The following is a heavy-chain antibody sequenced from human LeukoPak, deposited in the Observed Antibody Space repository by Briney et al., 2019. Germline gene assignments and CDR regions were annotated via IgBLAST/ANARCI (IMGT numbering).Heavy chain of an antibody. CDR2: IYPDDPDT. Sequence: GESLNISCKGSGYSFTNYWIGWVRQMPGKGLEWMGIIYPDDPDTKYSPSFQGQVTISAGKSISTAYLQWSSLKASDTAMYCCARSGRLGYCSGGSCFRWDYWGQGTLVTVSS. J-gene: IGHJ4*02. D-gene: IGHD2-15*01. CDR3: ARSGRLGYCSGGSCFRWDY. CDR1: GYSFTNYW. V-gene: IGHV5-51*01.